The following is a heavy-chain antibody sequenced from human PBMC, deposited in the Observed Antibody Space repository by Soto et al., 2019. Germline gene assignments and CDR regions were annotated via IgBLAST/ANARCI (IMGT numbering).Heavy chain of an antibody. CDR3: ARSDCTGAYCYSWPFNYGVDV. Sequence: ESGGGVVQPGGSLRLSCTTSGFTFNTYGMHWVRQAPGKGLEWVAIIWYDGSNKYYADSVKGGFTISRDNSKNTLYLQMNSLRAEDTALYYCARSDCTGAYCYSWPFNYGVDVWGQGTTVTVSS. V-gene: IGHV3-33*08. CDR2: IWYDGSNK. J-gene: IGHJ6*02. CDR1: GFTFNTYG. D-gene: IGHD2-21*02.